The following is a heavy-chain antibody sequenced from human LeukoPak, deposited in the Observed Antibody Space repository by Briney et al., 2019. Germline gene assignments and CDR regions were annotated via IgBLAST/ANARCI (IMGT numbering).Heavy chain of an antibody. Sequence: ASVKVSCKASGGTFSSYAISWVRQAPGQGLEWMGRIIPILGIANYAQKFQGRVTITADKSTSTAYMELSSLRSEDTAVYYCARMAAYSSSSLVDPWGQGTLVTVSS. V-gene: IGHV1-69*04. CDR3: ARMAAYSSSSLVDP. CDR2: IIPILGIA. D-gene: IGHD6-13*01. J-gene: IGHJ5*02. CDR1: GGTFSSYA.